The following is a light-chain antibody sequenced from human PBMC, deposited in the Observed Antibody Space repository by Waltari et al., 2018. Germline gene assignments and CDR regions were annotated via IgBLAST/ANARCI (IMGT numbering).Light chain of an antibody. CDR2: GAS. Sequence: EVVLTQSPGTLSLSPGERATLYCSASQSVGRYLAWYQQKPGRAPRLLIYGASSRATGIPDRFSGVGSGTDFSLTISRLEAEDFAVYYCQKYDRLPATFGQGTKVEIK. CDR1: QSVGRY. CDR3: QKYDRLPAT. V-gene: IGKV3-20*01. J-gene: IGKJ1*01.